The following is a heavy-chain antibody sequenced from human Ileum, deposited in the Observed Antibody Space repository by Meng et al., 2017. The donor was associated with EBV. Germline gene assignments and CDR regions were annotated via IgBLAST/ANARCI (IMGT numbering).Heavy chain of an antibody. CDR2: IYYSGTT. V-gene: IGHV4-28*01. J-gene: IGHJ4*02. D-gene: IGHD1-26*01. CDR1: GYSIRTTNW. CDR3: ARNSESGSYIDY. Sequence: QERLHEAVPGPGKPPDTPSLTCAVSGYSIRTTNWWGWLRQPPGKGLEWIGHIYYSGTTYNNPSLKSRVTMSIDPSKNQFSLKLSSVTAVDTAVYYCARNSESGSYIDYWGLGTLVTVSS.